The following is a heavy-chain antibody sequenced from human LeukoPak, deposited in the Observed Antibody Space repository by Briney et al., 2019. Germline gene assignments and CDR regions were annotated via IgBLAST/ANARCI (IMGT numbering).Heavy chain of an antibody. Sequence: PGGSLRLSCAASGFTFSSYAMHWVRQAPGKGLEWVAVISYDGSNKYYADSVKGRFAISRDNSKNTLYLQMNGLRAEDTAVYYCARASENFDYWGQGTLVTVSS. J-gene: IGHJ4*02. V-gene: IGHV3-30*09. CDR3: ARASENFDY. CDR1: GFTFSSYA. CDR2: ISYDGSNK.